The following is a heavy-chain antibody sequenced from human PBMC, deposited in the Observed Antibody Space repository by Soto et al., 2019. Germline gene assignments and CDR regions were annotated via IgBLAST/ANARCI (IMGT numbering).Heavy chain of an antibody. J-gene: IGHJ4*02. CDR3: ARDGLYCSGGSWYSFDY. Sequence: QVQLVQSGAEVKEPGSSVKVSCKASGGTFSTYTLSWVRQAPGQGLEWMGRIIPILDVANYPQKFQGRVTITADKSTTTAYMALRSLRSEDTAVYYCARDGLYCSGGSWYSFDYWGQGTLVTVSS. CDR2: IIPILDVA. CDR1: GGTFSTYT. D-gene: IGHD2-15*01. V-gene: IGHV1-69*08.